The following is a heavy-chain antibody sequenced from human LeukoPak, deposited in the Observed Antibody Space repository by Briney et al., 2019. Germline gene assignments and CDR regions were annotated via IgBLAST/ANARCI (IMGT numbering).Heavy chain of an antibody. J-gene: IGHJ4*02. CDR1: GFTFSSYE. CDR3: ARVTYSSGYN. D-gene: IGHD3-22*01. V-gene: IGHV3-48*03. CDR2: ISSSGSTT. Sequence: PGGSLRLSCAASGFTFSSYEMNWVRQAPGKGLEWVSYISSSGSTTYYADSVKGRFTISRDNAKNSLYLQMNSLRAEDTAVYYCARVTYSSGYNWGQGTLVTVSS.